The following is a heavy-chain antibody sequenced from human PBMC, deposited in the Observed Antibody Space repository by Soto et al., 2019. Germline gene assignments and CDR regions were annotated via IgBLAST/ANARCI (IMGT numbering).Heavy chain of an antibody. CDR2: ISIGSDYI. CDR1: LFTFNSYA. Sequence: EVQLVESGGGLVKPGESLRLSCAASLFTFNSYAMNWVRQAPGKGLEWVSSISIGSDYIYYADSVKGRFTISRDNAKNSLYLQRYYLRAKDTAVYYCVRGETRGPRPGFDYWGQGALVTFSS. CDR3: VRGETRGPRPGFDY. V-gene: IGHV3-21*03. J-gene: IGHJ4*02. D-gene: IGHD6-6*01.